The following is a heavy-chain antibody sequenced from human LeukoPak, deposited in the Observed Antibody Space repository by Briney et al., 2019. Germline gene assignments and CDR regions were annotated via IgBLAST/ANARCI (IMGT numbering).Heavy chain of an antibody. Sequence: SQTLSLTCAVSGGSISSGGYSWSWIRQPPGKGLEWIGYIYHSGSTYYNPSLKSRVTISVDRSKNQFSLKLSSVTAEDTAVYSCARGDWFHPWGRGTLVTVSS. V-gene: IGHV4-30-2*01. CDR2: IYHSGST. D-gene: IGHD5-24*01. J-gene: IGHJ5*02. CDR1: GGSISSGGYS. CDR3: ARGDWFHP.